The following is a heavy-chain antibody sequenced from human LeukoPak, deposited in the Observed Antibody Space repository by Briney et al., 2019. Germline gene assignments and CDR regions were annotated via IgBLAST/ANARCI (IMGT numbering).Heavy chain of an antibody. CDR2: INHDGSET. CDR1: GFSFNLYW. J-gene: IGHJ6*02. CDR3: SRAGGPHTVDF. V-gene: IGHV3-7*01. Sequence: GGSLRLSCAATGFSFNLYWMSWVRQAPGKGLEWVANINHDGSETYYVDSVMGRVTISRDNAKNTLFLQMNSLGAEDTGVFYCSRAGGPHTVDFWGQGTTVTVS. D-gene: IGHD2-8*02.